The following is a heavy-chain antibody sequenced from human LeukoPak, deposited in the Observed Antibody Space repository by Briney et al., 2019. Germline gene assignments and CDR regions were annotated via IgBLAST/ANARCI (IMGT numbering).Heavy chain of an antibody. CDR2: VSNTGGT. CDR1: GFTLSSFA. CDR3: AKVGAWYPADY. Sequence: GASLRPSCAASGFTLSSFALSRVRQAPGKEPYWVSGVSNTGGTYYTDSVKRRFTISRDNSQNTLYLQMDRLRAEDTAVYFCAKVGAWYPADYWGQGTRVTVSS. J-gene: IGHJ4*02. V-gene: IGHV3-23*01. D-gene: IGHD2-21*02.